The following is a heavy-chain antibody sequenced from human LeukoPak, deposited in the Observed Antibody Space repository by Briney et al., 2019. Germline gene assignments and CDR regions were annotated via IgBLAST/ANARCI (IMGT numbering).Heavy chain of an antibody. Sequence: ASVEVSCKVSGYTLTELSMHWVRQAPGKGLEWMGGFDPEDGETIYAQKFQGRVTMTEDTSTDTAYMELSSLRSEDTAVYHCARGIYSSYDYVWGSYRYPDYWGQGTLVTVSS. D-gene: IGHD3-16*02. CDR2: FDPEDGET. V-gene: IGHV1-24*01. CDR1: GYTLTELS. J-gene: IGHJ4*02. CDR3: ARGIYSSYDYVWGSYRYPDY.